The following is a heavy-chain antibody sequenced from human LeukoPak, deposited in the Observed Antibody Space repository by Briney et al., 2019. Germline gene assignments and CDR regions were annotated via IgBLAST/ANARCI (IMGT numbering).Heavy chain of an antibody. CDR3: ARGHEGYCSSTSCSRNAFDI. V-gene: IGHV3-7*04. CDR1: GFTFSSYR. CDR2: IKQDGSEK. Sequence: PGGSLRLSCAASGFTFSSYRMSWVRQAPGKGLEWVANIKQDGSEKYYVDSVKGRFTISRDNAKSSLYLQMNSLRAEDTAVYYCARGHEGYCSSTSCSRNAFDIWGQGTMVTVSS. J-gene: IGHJ3*02. D-gene: IGHD2-2*01.